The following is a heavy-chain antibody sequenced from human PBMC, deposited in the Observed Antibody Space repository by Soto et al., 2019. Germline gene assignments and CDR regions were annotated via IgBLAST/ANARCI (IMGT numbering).Heavy chain of an antibody. CDR2: ISSDGQTK. D-gene: IGHD6-19*01. Sequence: GGSLRLSCVASGFSFSSYGIHWVRQAPGKGLEWVGVISSDGQTKYYADSVKGRFTISRDNSKNTLYLQMDSLRPEDTAVYYCAKEIAVAGDLDYWGHGTLVTVSS. V-gene: IGHV3-30*18. J-gene: IGHJ4*01. CDR1: GFSFSSYG. CDR3: AKEIAVAGDLDY.